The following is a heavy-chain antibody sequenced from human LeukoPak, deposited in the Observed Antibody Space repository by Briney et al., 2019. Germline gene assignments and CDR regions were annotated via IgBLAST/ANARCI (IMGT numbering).Heavy chain of an antibody. CDR3: EYSSSSIFDY. CDR1: GFTFSSYA. D-gene: IGHD6-6*01. CDR2: ISGSGSST. Sequence: GGSLRLSCAASGFTFSSYAMSWVRQAPGKGLEWDSTISGSGSSTYYADAVKGRCTISRDNTKNTLYLQMNSLRAEDTAVYYCEYSSSSIFDYWGQGTLVTVSS. V-gene: IGHV3-23*01. J-gene: IGHJ4*02.